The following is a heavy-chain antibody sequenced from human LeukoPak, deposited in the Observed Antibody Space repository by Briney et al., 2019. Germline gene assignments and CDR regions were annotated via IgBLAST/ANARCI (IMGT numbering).Heavy chain of an antibody. CDR1: GFTFDVYT. V-gene: IGHV3-21*01. CDR3: ARIYSPPLFSGVVNEAIDY. D-gene: IGHD3-3*01. CDR2: ISSTSKYI. Sequence: AGSLRLSCAASGFTFDVYTMNWFRQAPGQGLEWVSSISSTSKYIFYADSVKGRFTISRDNAKNSLSLQMNSLRADDTALYYCARIYSPPLFSGVVNEAIDYWGQGTLVTVSS. J-gene: IGHJ4*02.